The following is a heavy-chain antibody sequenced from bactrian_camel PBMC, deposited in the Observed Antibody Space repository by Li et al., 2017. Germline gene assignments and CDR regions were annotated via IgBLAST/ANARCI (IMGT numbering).Heavy chain of an antibody. D-gene: IGHD3*01. V-gene: IGHV3S60*01. J-gene: IGHJ4*01. CDR2: ILDNGFT. CDR1: EANSNKYS. Sequence: VQLVESGGGSVQAGGSLRLSRPVSEANSNKYSMAWFRDVPGKEREGVARILDNGFTSYADSVKGRATISKDNAKNTPNLQMTGLKPEDSGMYYCVAAGQGGVYCNDAVFIHWGQGTQVTVS. CDR3: VAAGQGGVYCNDAVFIH.